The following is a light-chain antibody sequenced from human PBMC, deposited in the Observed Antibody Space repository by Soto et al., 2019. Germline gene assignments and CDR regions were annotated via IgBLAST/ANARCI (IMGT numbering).Light chain of an antibody. V-gene: IGLV2-11*01. Sequence: QSALTQPRSVSGSPGQSVTISCTGTSSDVGGYNYVSWYQQHPGKAPKLMIYDVSKRPSGVPDRFSGSMSGNTASLTISGLLAEDEADYYCCSYAGRYIYVFGTGIKLTVL. CDR3: CSYAGRYIYV. CDR1: SSDVGGYNY. J-gene: IGLJ1*01. CDR2: DVS.